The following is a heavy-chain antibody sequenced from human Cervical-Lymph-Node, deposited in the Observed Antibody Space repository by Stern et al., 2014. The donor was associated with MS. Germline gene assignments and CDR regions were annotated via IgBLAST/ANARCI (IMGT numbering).Heavy chain of an antibody. D-gene: IGHD6-19*01. CDR3: TRFLQSGWSDLFDS. Sequence: VQLLESGGGLVQPGGSQRLSCVASGSTFSTSWMSWVRQAPGKGLEWVANINRDGSVTFYLDSVKGRFTISRDNAKSSLYLEMNSVRAEDTAVYYCTRFLQSGWSDLFDSWGRGTLVTVSS. J-gene: IGHJ5*01. CDR1: GSTFSTSW. V-gene: IGHV3-7*01. CDR2: INRDGSVT.